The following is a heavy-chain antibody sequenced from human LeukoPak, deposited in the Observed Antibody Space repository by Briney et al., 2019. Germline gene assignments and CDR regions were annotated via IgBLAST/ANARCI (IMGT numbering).Heavy chain of an antibody. CDR1: GYTLTELS. J-gene: IGHJ4*02. CDR3: ATEGSYGSTFDY. CDR2: FDPEDGET. Sequence: GASVKVSCKVSGYTLTELSMHWVRQAPGKGHEWMGGFDPEDGETIYAQKFQGRLTMTEDTSTDTAYMELSSLRSEDTAVYYCATEGSYGSTFDYWGQGTLVTVSS. V-gene: IGHV1-24*01. D-gene: IGHD3-10*01.